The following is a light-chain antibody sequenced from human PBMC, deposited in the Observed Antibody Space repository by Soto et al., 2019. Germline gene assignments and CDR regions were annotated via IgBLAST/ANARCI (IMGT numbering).Light chain of an antibody. V-gene: IGLV4-60*03. CDR2: LEGFGTY. CDR1: SGHSTYI. Sequence: QSVLTQSSSASASLGSSVKLTCTLSSGHSTYIIAWHQQQPGKAPRYLMKLEGFGTYNKGSGVPDRFSGSSSGADRYLTISNLQSEDEADYYCETWDSNTRIFGGGTKLTVL. J-gene: IGLJ2*01. CDR3: ETWDSNTRI.